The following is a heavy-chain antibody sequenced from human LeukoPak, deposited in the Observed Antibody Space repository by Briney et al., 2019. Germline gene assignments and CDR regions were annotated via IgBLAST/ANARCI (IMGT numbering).Heavy chain of an antibody. CDR2: INHSGST. D-gene: IGHD3-22*01. J-gene: IGHJ4*02. CDR1: GGSISSSSYY. CDR3: ARYPWGSSGYYVFDY. V-gene: IGHV4-39*07. Sequence: SETLSLTCTVSGGSISSSSYYWGWIRQPPGKGLEWIGEINHSGSTNYNPSLKSRVTISVDTSKNQFSLKLSSVTAADTAVYYCARYPWGSSGYYVFDYWGQGTLVTVSS.